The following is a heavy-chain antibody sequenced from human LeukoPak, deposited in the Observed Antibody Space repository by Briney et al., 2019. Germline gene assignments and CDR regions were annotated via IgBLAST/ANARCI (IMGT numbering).Heavy chain of an antibody. CDR1: GRSIITYY. J-gene: IGHJ6*03. Sequence: SETLSLTCTVSGRSIITYYWSWIRQPAGKGLEWIGRIYTSGSTNYNPSLKSRVTMSVDTSKNQFSLKLSSVTAADTAVYYCATRETGSYYYYMDVWGKGTTVTVSS. V-gene: IGHV4-4*07. CDR3: ATRETGSYYYYMDV. CDR2: IYTSGST. D-gene: IGHD1-1*01.